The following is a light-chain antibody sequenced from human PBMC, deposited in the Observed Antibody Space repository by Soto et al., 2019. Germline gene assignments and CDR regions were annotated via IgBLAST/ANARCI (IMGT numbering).Light chain of an antibody. CDR1: QSSSNW. J-gene: IGKJ4*02. CDR2: DAS. CDR3: QQYENYWT. V-gene: IGKV1-5*01. Sequence: DIHMTQSPSTLPAPVCNGVPITIRDSQSSSNWLAWYQQKPGTAPKLLIYDASNLESGVPSRFSGSGSGTEFTLTISSLQPEDFAVYYCQQYENYWTFGGGTKVDIK.